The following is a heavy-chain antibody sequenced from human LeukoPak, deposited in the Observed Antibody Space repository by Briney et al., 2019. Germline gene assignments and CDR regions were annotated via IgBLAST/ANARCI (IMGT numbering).Heavy chain of an antibody. Sequence: GASVKVSCKASGYTFTGYYMHWVRQAPGQGLEWMGWINPNSGGTNYAQKFQGRVTMTRDTSISTAYMELSRLRSDDTAVYYCARDLLMGSGSGSYPDYWSDPWGQGTLVTVSS. CDR3: ARDLLMGSGSGSYPDYWSDP. J-gene: IGHJ5*02. CDR2: INPNSGGT. D-gene: IGHD3-10*01. V-gene: IGHV1-2*02. CDR1: GYTFTGYY.